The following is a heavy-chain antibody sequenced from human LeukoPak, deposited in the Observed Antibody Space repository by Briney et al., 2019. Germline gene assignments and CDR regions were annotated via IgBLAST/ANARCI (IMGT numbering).Heavy chain of an antibody. J-gene: IGHJ3*02. D-gene: IGHD3-10*01. V-gene: IGHV3-7*01. Sequence: GGSLRLSCAASGFTFSSYSMSWVRQAPGKGLEWLANIKEDGSETYYVDSVKGRFTISRDNAKNALYLHMNSLTAEDTAMYYCARDWVAGVPFDAFDIWGQGTM. CDR3: ARDWVAGVPFDAFDI. CDR2: IKEDGSET. CDR1: GFTFSSYS.